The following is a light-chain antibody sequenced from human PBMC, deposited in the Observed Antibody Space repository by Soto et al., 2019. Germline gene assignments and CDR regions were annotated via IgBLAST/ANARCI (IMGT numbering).Light chain of an antibody. V-gene: IGLV2-14*01. Sequence: HSALTQPASVSGSPGQSITISCTGTSSDVGGYNHVSWYQQHPGKAPKLMIYEVSNRPSGVSNRFSGSKSDNTASLTISGLQAEDEADYYCSSYTSSSTYVFGTGTKVTVL. CDR3: SSYTSSSTYV. CDR1: SSDVGGYNH. CDR2: EVS. J-gene: IGLJ1*01.